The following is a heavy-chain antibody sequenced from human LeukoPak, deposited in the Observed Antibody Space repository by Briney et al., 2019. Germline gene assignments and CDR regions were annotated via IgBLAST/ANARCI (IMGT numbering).Heavy chain of an antibody. J-gene: IGHJ5*02. V-gene: IGHV1-2*02. CDR2: INPNSGGT. CDR1: GYTFTGYY. CDR3: ARDSRWRCSGSYYFS. Sequence: ASVKVSCKASGYTFTGYYMHWVRQAPGQGLEWMGWINPNSGGTNYAQKFQGRVTMTRDTSISTAYMELSRLRSDDTAVYYCARDSRWRCSGSYYFSWGQGTLVTVSS. D-gene: IGHD1-26*01.